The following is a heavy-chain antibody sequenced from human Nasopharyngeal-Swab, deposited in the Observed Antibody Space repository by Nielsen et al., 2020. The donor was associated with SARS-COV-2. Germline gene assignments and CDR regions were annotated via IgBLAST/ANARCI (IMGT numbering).Heavy chain of an antibody. J-gene: IGHJ4*02. V-gene: IGHV1-18*01. CDR1: GYTFNSYG. CDR2: ISAYNGNT. CDR3: ARDMGYYYDSSGRDYFDY. Sequence: ASVKVSCKASGYTFNSYGISWVRQAPGQGLEWMGWISAYNGNTNYAQKLQGRVTMTTDTSTSTAYMELRSLRSDDTAVYYCARDMGYYYDSSGRDYFDYWGQGTLVTVSS. D-gene: IGHD3-22*01.